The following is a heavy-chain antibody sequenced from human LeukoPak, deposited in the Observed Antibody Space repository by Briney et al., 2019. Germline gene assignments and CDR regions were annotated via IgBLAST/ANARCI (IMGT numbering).Heavy chain of an antibody. CDR1: GFSLSTRGMC. Sequence: ESGPALVKPTQTLTLTCTFSGFSLSTRGMCVSWIRQPPGKALEWLSRIDWDDDKYYSTSLKTRLTISKDTSKNQVVLTITNMDPVDTATYYCARIFEYSSGWYSGFDYWGQGTLVTVSS. CDR2: IDWDDDK. J-gene: IGHJ4*02. CDR3: ARIFEYSSGWYSGFDY. V-gene: IGHV2-70*11. D-gene: IGHD6-19*01.